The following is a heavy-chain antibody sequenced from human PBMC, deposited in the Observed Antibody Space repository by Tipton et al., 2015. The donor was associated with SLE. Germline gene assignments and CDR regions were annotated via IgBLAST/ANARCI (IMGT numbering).Heavy chain of an antibody. CDR1: GDSVSSNSAA. Sequence: GLVKPSQTLSLTCAISGDSVSSNSAAWNWIRQSPSRGLEWLGRTYYMSKWYNDYAVSVKSRIIINPDTSKNQFSLRLISVTAADTAVYYCARGCSSSTCEPFYFFGMDVWGHGTTVTVSS. CDR3: ARGCSSSTCEPFYFFGMDV. J-gene: IGHJ6*02. V-gene: IGHV6-1*01. CDR2: TYYMSKWYN. D-gene: IGHD2-2*01.